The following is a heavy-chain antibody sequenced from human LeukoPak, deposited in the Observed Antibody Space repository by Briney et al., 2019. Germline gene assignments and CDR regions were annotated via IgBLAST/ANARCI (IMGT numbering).Heavy chain of an antibody. J-gene: IGHJ4*02. CDR1: GFTFSSYA. D-gene: IGHD4-17*01. Sequence: GGSLRLSCAASGFTFSSYAMSWVRQAPGKGLEWVSAISGSGGSTYYADSVKGRFTISRDNSKNTLYLQMNSLRAEDTAVYYCATINDYGDYSFDYWGQGTLVTVPS. CDR3: ATINDYGDYSFDY. CDR2: ISGSGGST. V-gene: IGHV3-23*01.